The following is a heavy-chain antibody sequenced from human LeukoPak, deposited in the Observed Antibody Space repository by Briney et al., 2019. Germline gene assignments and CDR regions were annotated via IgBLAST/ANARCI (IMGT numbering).Heavy chain of an antibody. D-gene: IGHD5-18*01. V-gene: IGHV3-30*04. CDR3: ARDRTANYYYGMAV. CDR1: GFTFSDYA. J-gene: IGHJ6*02. CDR2: ISYDGSNK. Sequence: GGSLRLSCVASGFTFSDYALHWVRQAPGKGLEWVAVISYDGSNKYYADSVKGRFTISRDNSKNTLYLQMNSLRAEDTAVYYCARDRTANYYYGMAVWGQGTTVTVSS.